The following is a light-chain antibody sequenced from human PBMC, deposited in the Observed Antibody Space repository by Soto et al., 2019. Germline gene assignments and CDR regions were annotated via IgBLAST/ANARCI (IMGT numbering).Light chain of an antibody. V-gene: IGLV1-47*02. CDR2: NND. J-gene: IGLJ3*02. Sequence: QSVLTQPPSASGTPGQRVTMSCSGSGSNIGPNYVYWFQQFPGTAPKLLIYNNDQRPSGVPDRFSGSKSGTSASLDISGLRSEYEADYYCAAWDDSLSGRVFGGGTKLTVL. CDR3: AAWDDSLSGRV. CDR1: GSNIGPNY.